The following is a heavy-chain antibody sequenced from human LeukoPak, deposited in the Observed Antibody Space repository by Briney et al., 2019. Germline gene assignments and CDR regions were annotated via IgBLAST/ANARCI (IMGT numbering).Heavy chain of an antibody. J-gene: IGHJ4*02. CDR2: IYHSGIT. CDR1: GDSISSGGYY. V-gene: IGHV4-30-2*01. CDR3: AREYYDSSGYALLGY. Sequence: PSETLSLTCTVSGDSISSGGYYWNWIRQPPGKGLEWIGYIYHSGITNYNPSLKSRVTISIDRSKNQFSLKLSSVSAADTAVYYCAREYYDSSGYALLGYWGQGTLVTVSS. D-gene: IGHD3-22*01.